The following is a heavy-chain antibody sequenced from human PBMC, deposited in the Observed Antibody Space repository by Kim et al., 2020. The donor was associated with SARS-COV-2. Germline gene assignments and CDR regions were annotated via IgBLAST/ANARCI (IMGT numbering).Heavy chain of an antibody. Sequence: ASVKVSCKASGYTFTSYGISWVRQAPGQGLEWMGWISAYNGNTNYAQKLQGRVTMTTDTSTSTAYMELRSLRSDDTAVYYCARDNWELLPAGIGSAFDIWGQGTMVTVSS. CDR3: ARDNWELLPAGIGSAFDI. D-gene: IGHD1-26*01. V-gene: IGHV1-18*04. CDR2: ISAYNGNT. J-gene: IGHJ3*02. CDR1: GYTFTSYG.